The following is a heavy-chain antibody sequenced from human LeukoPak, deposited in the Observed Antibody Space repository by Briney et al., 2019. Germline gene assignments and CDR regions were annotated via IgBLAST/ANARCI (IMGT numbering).Heavy chain of an antibody. CDR3: ARWGSSSFGFDY. Sequence: SETLSLTCAVYGGSFSGYYWSWIRQPPGKGLEWIGEINHSGSTNYNPSLKSRVTISVDTSKNQFSLKLSSVTAADTAVYCCARWGSSSFGFDYWGQGTLVTVSS. J-gene: IGHJ4*02. CDR1: GGSFSGYY. D-gene: IGHD6-6*01. CDR2: INHSGST. V-gene: IGHV4-34*01.